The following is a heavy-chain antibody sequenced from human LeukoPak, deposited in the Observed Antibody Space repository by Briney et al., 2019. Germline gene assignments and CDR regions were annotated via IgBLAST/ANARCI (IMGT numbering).Heavy chain of an antibody. CDR1: GYTFTSYA. CDR3: ARDTTYYYGSGSLD. CDR2: INTNTGNP. D-gene: IGHD3-10*01. J-gene: IGHJ4*02. Sequence: ASVKVSCKASGYTFTSYAMNWVRQAPGQGLEWMGWINTNTGNPTYAQGFTGRFVFFLDTSVSTAYLQISSLKAEDTAVYYCARDTTYYYGSGSLDWGQGTLVTVSS. V-gene: IGHV7-4-1*02.